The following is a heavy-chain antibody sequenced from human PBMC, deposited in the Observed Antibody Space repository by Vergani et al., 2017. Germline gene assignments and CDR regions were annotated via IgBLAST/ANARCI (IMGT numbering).Heavy chain of an antibody. CDR1: GGSMSGYY. CDR3: ARGQAGYQVLYRAYFDP. J-gene: IGHJ5*02. D-gene: IGHD2-2*02. V-gene: IGHV4-59*01. Sequence: QVRLQESGPGLVKPSETLSLTCSVSGGSMSGYYWSWIRQPPGKELEWIGYMYHSGSTNYNPSLETRVTVSGDTSKNQFSLKLNSVTASDTAVYYCARGQAGYQVLYRAYFDPWGQGTLVTVSS. CDR2: MYHSGST.